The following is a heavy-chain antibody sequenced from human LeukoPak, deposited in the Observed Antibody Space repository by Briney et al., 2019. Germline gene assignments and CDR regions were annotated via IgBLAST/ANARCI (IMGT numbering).Heavy chain of an antibody. CDR3: ARLWYRYYYYMDV. Sequence: PSETLSLTCTVSDGSTSGFYWSWIPQPPGKGLEWIRFMYTSGTSNYNPFLESRITISVDTSTNQFSLKLRSVTAADTAMYYCARLWYRYYYYMDVWGKGTTVTVSS. CDR1: DGSTSGFY. J-gene: IGHJ6*03. V-gene: IGHV4-4*09. D-gene: IGHD1-14*01. CDR2: MYTSGTS.